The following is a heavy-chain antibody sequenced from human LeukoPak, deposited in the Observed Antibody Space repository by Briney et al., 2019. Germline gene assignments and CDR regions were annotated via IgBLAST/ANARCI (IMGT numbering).Heavy chain of an antibody. CDR2: IYYSGST. D-gene: IGHD3-10*01. J-gene: IGHJ5*02. V-gene: IGHV4-31*03. Sequence: SETLSLTCTVSGGSIRSYYWSWIRQHPGKGLGWIGYIYYSGSTYYNPSLKSRVTISVDTSKNQFSLKLSSVTAADTAVYYCARAPAVRGDGFGESTQGNNWFDPWGQGTLVTVSS. CDR3: ARAPAVRGDGFGESTQGNNWFDP. CDR1: GGSIRSYY.